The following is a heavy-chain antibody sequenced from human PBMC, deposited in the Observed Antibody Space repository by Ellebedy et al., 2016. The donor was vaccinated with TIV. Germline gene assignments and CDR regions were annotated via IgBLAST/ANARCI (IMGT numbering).Heavy chain of an antibody. V-gene: IGHV3-13*01. D-gene: IGHD1-14*01. CDR2: SGAAGDT. J-gene: IGHJ2*01. CDR3: ARGGPGGDNRFFGL. Sequence: GESLKISCAASGFSLTGSDLHWVRRPTGKGLEWVSASGAAGDTYYPDSVRGRFTISRESAKSSSYLQMNSLTAGDTAVYYCARGGPGGDNRFFGLWGRGTQVTVSS. CDR1: GFSLTGSD.